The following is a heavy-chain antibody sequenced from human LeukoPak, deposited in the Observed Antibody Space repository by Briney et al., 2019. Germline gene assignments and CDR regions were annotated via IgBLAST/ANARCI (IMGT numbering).Heavy chain of an antibody. CDR1: GGSISSGSYY. CDR2: IYMSGST. V-gene: IGHV4-61*02. D-gene: IGHD3-10*01. Sequence: SQTLSLTCTVSGGSISSGSYYWSWIRQPAGKGLEWIGRIYMSGSTNYNPSLKSRVTISVDTSKNQFSLKLSSVTAADTAVYYCARQHNPYYYGSGSRYNYYMDVWGKGTTVTISS. CDR3: ARQHNPYYYGSGSRYNYYMDV. J-gene: IGHJ6*03.